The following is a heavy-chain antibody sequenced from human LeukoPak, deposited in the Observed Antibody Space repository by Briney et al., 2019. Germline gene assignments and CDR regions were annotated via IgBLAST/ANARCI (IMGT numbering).Heavy chain of an antibody. D-gene: IGHD4-17*01. V-gene: IGHV4-38-2*02. CDR3: ASKTTVTRGYMFDY. J-gene: IGHJ4*02. CDR1: GYSISSGYY. Sequence: SETLSLTCTVSGYSISSGYYWGWIRQPPGKGLEWIASIYHSGSTYCNPSLKSRVTISVDTSKNQFSLKLSSVTAADTAVYYCASKTTVTRGYMFDYWSQGTLVTVSS. CDR2: IYHSGST.